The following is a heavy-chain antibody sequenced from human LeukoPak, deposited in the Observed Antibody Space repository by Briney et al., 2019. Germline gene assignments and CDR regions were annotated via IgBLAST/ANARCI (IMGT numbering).Heavy chain of an antibody. D-gene: IGHD6-13*01. CDR3: AKGDSSRLTIYNYYYGMDV. Sequence: GGSLRLSCAASGFTFSSYGMHWVRQAPGKGLEWVAVISYDGSNKYYADSVKGRFTISRDNSKNTLYLQMNSLRAEDTAVYYCAKGDSSRLTIYNYYYGMDVWGQGTTVTVSS. J-gene: IGHJ6*02. CDR1: GFTFSSYG. CDR2: ISYDGSNK. V-gene: IGHV3-30*18.